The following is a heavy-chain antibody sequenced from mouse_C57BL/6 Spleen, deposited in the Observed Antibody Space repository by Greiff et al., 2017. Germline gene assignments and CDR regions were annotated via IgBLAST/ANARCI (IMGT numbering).Heavy chain of an antibody. CDR2: IDPSDSET. CDR3: ARGGAYCSNRFAMDY. J-gene: IGHJ4*01. D-gene: IGHD2-5*01. V-gene: IGHV1-52*01. Sequence: QVQLQQPGAELVRPGSSVKLSCKASGYTFTSYWMHWVKQRPIQGLEWIGNIDPSDSETHYNQKFKDKATLTVDKSTSTAYMQLSSLTSDDSAVYYCARGGAYCSNRFAMDYWGQGASVTGSS. CDR1: GYTFTSYW.